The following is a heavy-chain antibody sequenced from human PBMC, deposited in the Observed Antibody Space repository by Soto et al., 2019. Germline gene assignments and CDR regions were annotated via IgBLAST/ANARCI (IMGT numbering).Heavy chain of an antibody. CDR1: GFTFSSYA. CDR2: ISGGGGST. J-gene: IGHJ1*01. V-gene: IGHV3-23*01. D-gene: IGHD3-22*01. CDR3: ATSYDSSGYYLALEYFQH. Sequence: GGSLRLSCAASGFTFSSYAMSWVRQAPGKGLEWVSAISGGGGSTYYADSVKGRFTISRDNSKNTLYLQMNSLRAEDTAVYYCATSYDSSGYYLALEYFQHWGQGTLVTVSS.